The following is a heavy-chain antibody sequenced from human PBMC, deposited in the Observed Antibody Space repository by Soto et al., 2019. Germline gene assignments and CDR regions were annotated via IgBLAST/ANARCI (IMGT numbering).Heavy chain of an antibody. D-gene: IGHD6-19*01. J-gene: IGHJ4*02. Sequence: ASVKVSCKASGYTFTSYYMHWVRQAPGQGLEWMGIINPSGGSTSYAQKFQGRVTMTRDTSTSTVYMELSSLRSEDTAVYYCARELKALAGPEYYFDYWGQGTLVTVSS. CDR2: INPSGGST. V-gene: IGHV1-46*03. CDR1: GYTFTSYY. CDR3: ARELKALAGPEYYFDY.